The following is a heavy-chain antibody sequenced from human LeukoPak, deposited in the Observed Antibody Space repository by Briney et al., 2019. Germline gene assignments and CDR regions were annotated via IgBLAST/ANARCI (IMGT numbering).Heavy chain of an antibody. CDR1: GYSISSGYY. Sequence: SETLSLTCTVSGYSISSGYYWGWIRQPPGKGLEWTGSVYHSGSTYYNPSLKSRVTISVDTSKNQFSLKLSSVTAADTAVYYCARDDSYGSGTGLDYWGQGTLVTVSS. CDR2: VYHSGST. J-gene: IGHJ4*02. D-gene: IGHD3-10*01. V-gene: IGHV4-38-2*02. CDR3: ARDDSYGSGTGLDY.